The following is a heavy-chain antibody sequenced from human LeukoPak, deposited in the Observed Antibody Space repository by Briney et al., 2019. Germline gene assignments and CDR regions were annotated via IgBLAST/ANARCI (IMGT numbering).Heavy chain of an antibody. CDR3: ARGLTERREGLDWLDP. V-gene: IGHV4-34*01. Sequence: SETLSLTCAVYGGSFSGYYWSWIRQPPGKGLEWIGEINHSGSTNYNPSLKSRVTISVDTSKNQFSLKLSSVTAADTAVYYCARGLTERREGLDWLDPWGQGTLVTVSS. CDR2: INHSGST. D-gene: IGHD1-1*01. J-gene: IGHJ5*02. CDR1: GGSFSGYY.